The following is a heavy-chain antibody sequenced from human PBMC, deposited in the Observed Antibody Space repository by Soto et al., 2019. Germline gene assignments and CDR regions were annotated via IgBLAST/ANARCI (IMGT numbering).Heavy chain of an antibody. CDR2: IAIDGGT. D-gene: IGHD6-19*01. Sequence: EVQLVESGGGLVQPGGSLRLSCAASGFTFSSYDMHWVRQSTGGGLEWVAGIAIDGGTSYAVSVKGRCTISRENAKNSVYLQMNSLSAGDTAVFYCAREIAVPGTWYFDRWGRGNLVTVS. V-gene: IGHV3-13*01. J-gene: IGHJ2*01. CDR3: AREIAVPGTWYFDR. CDR1: GFTFSSYD.